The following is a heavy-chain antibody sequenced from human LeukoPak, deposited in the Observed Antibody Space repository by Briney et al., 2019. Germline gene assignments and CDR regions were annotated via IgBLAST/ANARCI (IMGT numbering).Heavy chain of an antibody. CDR3: AKTGHFYFYMDV. CDR1: GGSISSYY. CDR2: IYYSGST. D-gene: IGHD7-27*01. V-gene: IGHV4-59*01. J-gene: IGHJ6*03. Sequence: SETLSLTCTVSGGSISSYYWSWIRQPPGKGLEWIGYIYYSGSTNYNPSLKSRVTISVDTSKNQFSLKLSSVTAADTAVYYCAKTGHFYFYMDVWGKGTTVTVSS.